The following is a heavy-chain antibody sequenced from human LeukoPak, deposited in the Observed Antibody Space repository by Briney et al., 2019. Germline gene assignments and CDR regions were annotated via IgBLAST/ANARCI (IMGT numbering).Heavy chain of an antibody. CDR3: ARNGRRAYYYYMDV. CDR1: GGSISTSSYY. Sequence: SETLSLTCTVSGGSISTSSYYWGWVRQPPGKGLEWIGYIYYSGSTNYNPSLKSRVTISVDTSKNQFSLKLSSVTAADTAVCYCARNGRRAYYYYMDVWGKGTTVTISS. D-gene: IGHD2-8*01. J-gene: IGHJ6*03. CDR2: IYYSGST. V-gene: IGHV4-61*05.